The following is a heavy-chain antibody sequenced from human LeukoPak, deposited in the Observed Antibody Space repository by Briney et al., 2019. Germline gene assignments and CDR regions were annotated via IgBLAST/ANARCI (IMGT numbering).Heavy chain of an antibody. CDR2: INTDGSDT. CDR1: GFTFSSYA. J-gene: IGHJ4*02. Sequence: GGSLRLSCAASGFTFSSYAMHWVRQAPGKGLVWVSHINTDGSDTNYADSVKGRFTISRDNAKNTLYLQMNHLRADDTAVYYCATSIAAAGSFDCWGQGTLVTVSS. CDR3: ATSIAAAGSFDC. D-gene: IGHD6-13*01. V-gene: IGHV3-74*01.